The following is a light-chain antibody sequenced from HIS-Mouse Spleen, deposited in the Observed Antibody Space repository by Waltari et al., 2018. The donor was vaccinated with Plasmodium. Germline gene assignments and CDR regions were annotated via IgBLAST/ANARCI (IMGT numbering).Light chain of an antibody. CDR3: SSYAGSNNLV. CDR1: SSDVVGYNY. V-gene: IGLV2-8*01. J-gene: IGLJ2*01. Sequence: QSALTQPSSASGSPGQSVTISCTGTSSDVVGYNYVSWYQQHPGKAPKLMIYEVSKRPSGVPDRFSGSKSGNTASLTVSGLQAEDEADYYSSSYAGSNNLVFGGGTKLTVL. CDR2: EVS.